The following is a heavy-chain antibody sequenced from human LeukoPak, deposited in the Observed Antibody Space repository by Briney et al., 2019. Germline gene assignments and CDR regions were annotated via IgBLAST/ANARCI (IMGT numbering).Heavy chain of an antibody. D-gene: IGHD1-26*01. CDR3: ARDNAGLVKHLDAFDL. CDR2: IWNDGTNT. Sequence: GGSLRLSCAASGFISSDYGMHWVRQAPGKGLEWVAVIWNDGTNTYYGDSVKGLFTISRDNSKNTVYLQMNSLRAEDTAVYYCARDNAGLVKHLDAFDLWGQGTMVTVAS. J-gene: IGHJ3*01. V-gene: IGHV3-33*01. CDR1: GFISSDYG.